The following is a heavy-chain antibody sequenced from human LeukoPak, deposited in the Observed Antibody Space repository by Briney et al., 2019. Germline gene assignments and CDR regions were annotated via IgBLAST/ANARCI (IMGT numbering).Heavy chain of an antibody. CDR3: AREYSSSCFDY. CDR1: GGSISSYY. J-gene: IGHJ4*02. V-gene: IGHV4-59*01. Sequence: PSETLSLTCTVSGGSISSYYWSWIRQPPGKGLEWLGYIYYSGSTNYNPSLKSRVTISVDTSKNQFSLKLSSVTAADTAVYYCAREYSSSCFDYWGQGTLVTVSS. D-gene: IGHD6-13*01. CDR2: IYYSGST.